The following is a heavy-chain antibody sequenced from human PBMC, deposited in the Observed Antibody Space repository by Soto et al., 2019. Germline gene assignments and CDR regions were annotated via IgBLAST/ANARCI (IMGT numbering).Heavy chain of an antibody. CDR2: TYYRSKWYN. D-gene: IGHD6-19*01. J-gene: IGHJ6*02. CDR1: GDSVSSNSAA. Sequence: PSQTLSLTCAISGDSVSSNSAAWNWIRQSPSRGLEWLGRTYYRSKWYNDYAVSVKSRITINPDTSKNQFSLQLNSVTPEDTAVYDCARGPRGDCYSSGWYDYYYYYVMDVCGQGTTVTL. CDR3: ARGPRGDCYSSGWYDYYYYYVMDV. V-gene: IGHV6-1*01.